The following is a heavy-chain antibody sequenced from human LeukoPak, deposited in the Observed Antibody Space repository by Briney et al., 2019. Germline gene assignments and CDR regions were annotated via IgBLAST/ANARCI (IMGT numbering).Heavy chain of an antibody. CDR3: ARNDDYGGNVGY. D-gene: IGHD4-23*01. CDR1: GGTFSSYA. V-gene: IGHV1-69*04. CDR2: IIPILGIA. Sequence: ASVKVSCKASGGTFSSYAISWVRQAPGQGLEWMGRIIPILGIANYAQKFQGRVTITADKSTSTAYMELSSLRSEDTAVYYCARNDDYGGNVGYWGQGTLVTVSS. J-gene: IGHJ4*02.